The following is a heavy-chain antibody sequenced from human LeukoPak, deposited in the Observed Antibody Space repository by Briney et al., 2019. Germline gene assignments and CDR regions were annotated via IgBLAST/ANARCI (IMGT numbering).Heavy chain of an antibody. V-gene: IGHV5-51*01. D-gene: IGHD6-13*01. CDR1: GYSFTSYW. J-gene: IGHJ4*02. CDR3: ARRNFPAYSSSWYFDY. CDR2: IYPGDSDT. Sequence: GESLKISCKGSGYSFTSYWIGWVRQMPGKGLEWMGIIYPGDSDTRYSPSFQGQVTISADKSISTAYLQWSSLKASDTAMYYCARRNFPAYSSSWYFDYWGQGTLVTVSS.